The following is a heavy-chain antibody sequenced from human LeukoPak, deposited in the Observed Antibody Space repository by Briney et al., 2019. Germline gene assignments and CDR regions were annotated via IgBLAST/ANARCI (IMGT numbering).Heavy chain of an antibody. J-gene: IGHJ6*02. CDR3: ARELGYWSGGSCYSYYYCGMDV. D-gene: IGHD2-15*01. CDR1: GFTFSDYY. CDR2: ISSSSSYT. V-gene: IGHV3-11*05. Sequence: GGPLSLSCAASGFTFSDYYMSWIRQAPEKGLEMVSYISSSSSYTNYAGSVKGRFTISRDNAKNSLYLQMNSLGAEDTAVYYCARELGYWSGGSCYSYYYCGMDVWGQGTTVTVSS.